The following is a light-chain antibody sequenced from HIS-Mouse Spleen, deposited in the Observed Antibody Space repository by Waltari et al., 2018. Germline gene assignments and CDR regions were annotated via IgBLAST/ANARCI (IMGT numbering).Light chain of an antibody. V-gene: IGLV2-11*01. CDR2: DVS. Sequence: QSALTQPRSVSGSPGQSVTISCTGTSSDVVGYNYVSWYQQHPGKAPKLMIYDVSNRPSGVLYLLSGSKSGKTASLTISGLQAEDEADYYCCSYAGSYTVVFGGGTKLTVL. J-gene: IGLJ2*01. CDR3: CSYAGSYTVV. CDR1: SSDVVGYNY.